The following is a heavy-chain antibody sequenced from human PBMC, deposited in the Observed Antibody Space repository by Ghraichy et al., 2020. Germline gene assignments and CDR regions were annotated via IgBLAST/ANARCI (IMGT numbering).Heavy chain of an antibody. Sequence: LSLTCAASGFTFSSYAMSWVRQAPGKGLEWVSAISGSGGSTYYADSVKGRFTISRDNSKNTLYLQMNSLRAEDTVVYYCAKDHSVAAAGDFDYWGQGTLVTVSS. D-gene: IGHD6-13*01. CDR2: ISGSGGST. CDR3: AKDHSVAAAGDFDY. J-gene: IGHJ4*02. CDR1: GFTFSSYA. V-gene: IGHV3-23*01.